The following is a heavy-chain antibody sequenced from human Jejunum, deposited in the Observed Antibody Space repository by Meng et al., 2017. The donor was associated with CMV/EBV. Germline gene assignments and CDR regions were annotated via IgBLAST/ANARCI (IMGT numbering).Heavy chain of an antibody. Sequence: STVTTEAMNGVRQAPGKGVGWVSVISGSSDNTYYADSVKGRFTVSRDNSKDTLYLQMNSLRVEDTAVYYCAKAISGSHYFYYGMDVWGQGTTVTVSS. J-gene: IGHJ6*02. V-gene: IGHV3-23*01. D-gene: IGHD1-26*01. CDR3: AKAISGSHYFYYGMDV. CDR2: ISGSSDNT. CDR1: STVTTEA.